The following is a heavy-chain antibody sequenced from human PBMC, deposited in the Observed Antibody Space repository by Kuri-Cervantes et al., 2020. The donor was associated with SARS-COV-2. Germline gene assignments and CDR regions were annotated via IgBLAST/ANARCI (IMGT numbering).Heavy chain of an antibody. V-gene: IGHV3-20*04. CDR1: GFTFDDYG. CDR3: ARAGNSGSYLGY. D-gene: IGHD1-26*01. CDR2: ISCNGVRT. Sequence: GESLKISCAASGFTFDDYGMRWVRQAPGKGLEWVSGISCNGVRTGYTDSVKGRFTISRDNAKNSLYLQMNSLRAEDTAFYYCARAGNSGSYLGYWGQGTLVTVSS. J-gene: IGHJ4*02.